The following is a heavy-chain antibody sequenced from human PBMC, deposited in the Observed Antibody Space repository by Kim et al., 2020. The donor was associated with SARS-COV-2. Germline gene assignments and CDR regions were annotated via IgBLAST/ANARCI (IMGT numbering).Heavy chain of an antibody. V-gene: IGHV4-39*01. Sequence: SETLSLTCTVSGGSISSSSYYWGWIRQPPGKGLEWIGSIYYSGSTYYNPSLKSRVTISVDTSKNQFSLKLSSVTAADTAVYYCAISSGYLSLWYYFDYWGQGTLVTVSS. CDR1: GGSISSSSYY. D-gene: IGHD3-22*01. CDR2: IYYSGST. CDR3: AISSGYLSLWYYFDY. J-gene: IGHJ4*02.